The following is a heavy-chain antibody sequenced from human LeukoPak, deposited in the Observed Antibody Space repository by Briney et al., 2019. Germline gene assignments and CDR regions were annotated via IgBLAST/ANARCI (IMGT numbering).Heavy chain of an antibody. CDR3: AERRSGSNFDY. Sequence: SETLSLTCAVYGGSFSGYYWSWIRQPPGKGLEWIGEINHNGSTNYNPSLKSRVTISVDTSKNQFSLKLSSVTAADTAVYYCAERRSGSNFDYWGQGTLVTVSS. CDR1: GGSFSGYY. V-gene: IGHV4-34*01. J-gene: IGHJ4*02. D-gene: IGHD6-19*01. CDR2: INHNGST.